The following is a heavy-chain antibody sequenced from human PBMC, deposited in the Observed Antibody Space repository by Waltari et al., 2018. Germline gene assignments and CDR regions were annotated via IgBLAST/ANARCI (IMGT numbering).Heavy chain of an antibody. Sequence: QVQLQESGPGLVKPSETLSLTCTVSGYSISSGYYWGWIRQPPGKGLEWIGSIYHSGSTYYNPSLKSRVTISVDTSKNQFSLKLSSVTAADTAVYYCARDWAFDIWGQGTMVTVSS. CDR1: GYSISSGYY. J-gene: IGHJ3*02. V-gene: IGHV4-38-2*02. CDR2: IYHSGST. CDR3: ARDWAFDI.